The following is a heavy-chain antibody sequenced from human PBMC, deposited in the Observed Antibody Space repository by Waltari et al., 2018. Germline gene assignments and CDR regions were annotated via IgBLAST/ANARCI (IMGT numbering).Heavy chain of an antibody. CDR2: IKQDGSEN. V-gene: IGHV3-7*01. J-gene: IGHJ4*02. Sequence: EVQLVESGGGLVQPGGSLRLSCAASAFTFSSYWMSWVRQAPGKGLEWVANIKQDGSENYYVDSVKGRFTFSRDNAKNSLYLQMNSLRAEDTAVYYCARPYASGWYINFDYWGQGTLVTVSS. CDR3: ARPYASGWYINFDY. CDR1: AFTFSSYW. D-gene: IGHD6-19*01.